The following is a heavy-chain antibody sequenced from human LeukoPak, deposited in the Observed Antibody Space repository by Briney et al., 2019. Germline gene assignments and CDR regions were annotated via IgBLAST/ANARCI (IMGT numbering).Heavy chain of an antibody. V-gene: IGHV3-23*01. CDR1: GCTFSSYA. CDR3: AKVPTGYSSGWYDY. CDR2: ISGSGGST. D-gene: IGHD6-19*01. Sequence: GGSLRLSCAASGCTFSSYAMSWVRQAPGKGLELVSAISGSGGSTYYADSVKGRFTISRDNSKNTLYLQMNSLRAEDTAVYYCAKVPTGYSSGWYDYWGQGTLVTVSS. J-gene: IGHJ4*02.